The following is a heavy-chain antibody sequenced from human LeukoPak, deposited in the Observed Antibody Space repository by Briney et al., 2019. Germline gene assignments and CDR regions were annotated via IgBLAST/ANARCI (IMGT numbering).Heavy chain of an antibody. Sequence: PSETLSLTCSVFGDSISTSDYYWACVRQPPGKGLEWIASIHYGGSTFYSLSLRSRVSISVGTSNNQFSLRLSSVTAADSAVYSCARHSRVIPTAIAAFDVWGRGTMVSVSS. V-gene: IGHV4-39*01. J-gene: IGHJ3*01. CDR1: GDSISTSDYY. D-gene: IGHD2-2*01. CDR3: ARHSRVIPTAIAAFDV. CDR2: IHYGGST.